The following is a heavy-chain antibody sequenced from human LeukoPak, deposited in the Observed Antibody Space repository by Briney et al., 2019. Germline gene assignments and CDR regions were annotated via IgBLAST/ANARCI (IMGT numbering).Heavy chain of an antibody. CDR1: GYTFTSYG. V-gene: IGHV1-18*01. D-gene: IGHD3-3*01. CDR2: ISAYNGNT. CDR3: ARRLTIFGVSRSYDY. Sequence: ASVKVSCKASGYTFTSYGISWVRQAPGQGLEWMGWISAYNGNTNYAQKLQGRVTMTTGTSTSTAYMELRSLRSDDTAVYYCARRLTIFGVSRSYDYWGQGTLVTVSS. J-gene: IGHJ4*02.